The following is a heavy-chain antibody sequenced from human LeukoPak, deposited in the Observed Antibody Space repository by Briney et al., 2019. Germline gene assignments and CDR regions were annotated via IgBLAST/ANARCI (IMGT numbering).Heavy chain of an antibody. CDR3: ARAAGSSSWTYYYYYYGMDV. CDR1: GGSISSGGYY. CDR2: IYHSGST. D-gene: IGHD6-13*01. Sequence: SETLSLTCTVSGGSISSGGYYWSWIRQPPGKGLEWIGYIYHSGSTNYNPSLKSRVTISVDKSKNQFSLKLSSVTAADTAVYYCARAAGSSSWTYYYYYYGMDVWGQGTTVTVSS. J-gene: IGHJ6*02. V-gene: IGHV4-30-2*01.